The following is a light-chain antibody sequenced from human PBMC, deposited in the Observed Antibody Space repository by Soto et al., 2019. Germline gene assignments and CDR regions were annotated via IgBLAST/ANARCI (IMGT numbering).Light chain of an antibody. V-gene: IGKV3-15*01. J-gene: IGKJ2*01. CDR2: GAS. CDR3: KQCRKWPYT. CDR1: PISSN. Sequence: VVTQSPASLSVSPGDRVTISCRAGPISSNLAWHQQRPGQAPRLLVYGASVRATGVPARFSGSGSGTEFTPTRNSLRSEVWTCYFCKQCRKWPYTFGRGP.